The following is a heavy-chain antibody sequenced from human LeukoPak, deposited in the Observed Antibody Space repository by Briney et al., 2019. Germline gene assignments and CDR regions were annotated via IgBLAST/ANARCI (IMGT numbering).Heavy chain of an antibody. CDR2: LYTGGET. CDR3: ARGFAPAYNFGVFDG. D-gene: IGHD5-18*01. J-gene: IGHJ4*02. Sequence: GGSLRLSCAASGFTFSRYTMNWVRQAPGKGLEWVSLLYTGGETNYADSVKGRFTISRDNSKNTVSLQMNSLRAEDTAVYYCARGFAPAYNFGVFDGWGQGTLVTVSS. V-gene: IGHV3-53*01. CDR1: GFTFSRYT.